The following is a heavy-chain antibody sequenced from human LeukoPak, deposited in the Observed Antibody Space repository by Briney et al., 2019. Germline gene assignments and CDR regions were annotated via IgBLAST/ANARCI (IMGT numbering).Heavy chain of an antibody. Sequence: PGGSLRLSCAASGFTFGSYSMNWVRQAPGKGLEWVSSISSGSGYSYYADSVRGRFTRDNAKNSLYLQMNTLRAEDTAVYYCARDQPYYSDSGSFVPFHYWGQGTLVTVSS. CDR3: ARDQPYYSDSGSFVPFHY. CDR2: ISSGSGYS. CDR1: GFTFGSYS. V-gene: IGHV3-21*01. D-gene: IGHD3-10*01. J-gene: IGHJ4*02.